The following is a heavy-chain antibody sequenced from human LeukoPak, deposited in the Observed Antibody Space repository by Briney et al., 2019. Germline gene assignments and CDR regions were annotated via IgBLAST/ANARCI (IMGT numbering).Heavy chain of an antibody. Sequence: PGGSLRLSCAASGFTVSNNYMNWVRQAPGKGLEWVSVIYSGGSTDYADSVKGRLTISRDNSKNTLYLQMNNLRAEDTAVYYCARDGGYGSYVSPSNWYFDLWGRGTLVTVSS. D-gene: IGHD1-26*01. V-gene: IGHV3-53*01. CDR1: GFTVSNNY. CDR3: ARDGGYGSYVSPSNWYFDL. J-gene: IGHJ2*01. CDR2: IYSGGST.